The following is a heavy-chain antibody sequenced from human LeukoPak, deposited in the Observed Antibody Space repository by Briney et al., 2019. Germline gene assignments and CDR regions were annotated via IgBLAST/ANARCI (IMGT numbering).Heavy chain of an antibody. J-gene: IGHJ4*02. Sequence: GGSPRLSCAASGFTFSSYSMNWVRQAPGKGLECVSSISSNGGSTYYADSVKGRFTISRDNSKNTLFLQMSSLRTEDTAVYYCASPYSGYDYNFYHWGQGTLVTVSS. CDR1: GFTFSSYS. V-gene: IGHV3-64D*06. CDR3: ASPYSGYDYNFYH. CDR2: ISSNGGST. D-gene: IGHD5-12*01.